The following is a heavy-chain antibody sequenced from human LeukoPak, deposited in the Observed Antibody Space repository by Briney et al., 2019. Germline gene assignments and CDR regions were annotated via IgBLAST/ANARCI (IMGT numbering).Heavy chain of an antibody. CDR3: ARGTMFPYYFDY. V-gene: IGHV3-48*04. D-gene: IGHD3-10*02. CDR1: GFTFSSYG. J-gene: IGHJ4*02. CDR2: ISSSSTI. Sequence: GGSLRLSCAASGFTFSSYGMTWVRQAPGKGLEWVSYISSSSTIYYADSVKGRFTISRDNAKNSLYLQMNSLRAEDTAVYYCARGTMFPYYFDYWGQGTLVTVSS.